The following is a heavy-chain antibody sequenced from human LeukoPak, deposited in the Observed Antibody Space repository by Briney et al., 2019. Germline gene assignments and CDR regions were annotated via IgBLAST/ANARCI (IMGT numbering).Heavy chain of an antibody. V-gene: IGHV4-59*08. D-gene: IGHD6-13*01. J-gene: IGHJ4*02. CDR1: GGSINSYY. CDR3: ARSVGAAAHFDY. Sequence: PSETLSLTCTVSGGSINSYYWSWIRQPPGKGLEWIGYIYYSGSTNYNPSLKSRVTMSVDTSKNQSSLNLSSVTAADTAVYYCARSVGAAAHFDYWGQGTLVTVSS. CDR2: IYYSGST.